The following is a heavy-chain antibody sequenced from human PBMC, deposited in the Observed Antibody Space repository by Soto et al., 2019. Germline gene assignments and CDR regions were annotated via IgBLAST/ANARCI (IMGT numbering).Heavy chain of an antibody. CDR1: GYTFTSYG. CDR3: ARDSSGWSHMGY. D-gene: IGHD6-19*01. J-gene: IGHJ4*02. CDR2: ISAYNGNT. Sequence: ASVKVSCKASGYTFTSYGISWVRQAPGQGLEWMGWISAYNGNTNYAQKIKGRVTMTTDTSTSTAYMELRSLSSDDTAVYYCARDSSGWSHMGYWGQGTLVTVSS. V-gene: IGHV1-18*01.